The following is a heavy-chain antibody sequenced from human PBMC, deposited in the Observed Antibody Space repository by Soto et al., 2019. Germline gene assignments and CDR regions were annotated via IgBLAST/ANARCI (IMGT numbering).Heavy chain of an antibody. V-gene: IGHV1-2*04. Sequence: ASVKVSCKASGYTFTGYYMHWVRQAPGQGLEWMGWINPNSGGTNYAQKFQGWVTISADKSISTAYLQWSSLKASDTAMYYCAGGGVRGVITRTRDYYGMDVWGQGTTVTVS. CDR2: INPNSGGT. D-gene: IGHD3-10*01. CDR3: AGGGVRGVITRTRDYYGMDV. CDR1: GYTFTGYY. J-gene: IGHJ6*02.